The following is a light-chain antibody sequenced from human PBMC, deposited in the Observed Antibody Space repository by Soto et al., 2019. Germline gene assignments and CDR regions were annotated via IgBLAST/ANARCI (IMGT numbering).Light chain of an antibody. V-gene: IGLV2-8*01. J-gene: IGLJ1*01. CDR2: EVS. CDR1: SSDVGGYNY. Sequence: QSALTQPLSASGSPGQSVPISCTGTSSDVGGYNYVSWYQQHPGKAPELMIYEVSKRPSGVPDRFSGSKSGNTASLTVSGLQAEDEADYYCTSYAGSNNFFYVFGTGTKVTVL. CDR3: TSYAGSNNFFYV.